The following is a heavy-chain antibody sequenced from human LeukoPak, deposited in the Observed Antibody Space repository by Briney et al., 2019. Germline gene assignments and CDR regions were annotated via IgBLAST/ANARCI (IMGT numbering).Heavy chain of an antibody. V-gene: IGHV4-34*01. CDR1: GGSFSGYY. D-gene: IGHD2-15*01. Sequence: PSETLSLTCAVYGGSFSGYYWSWIRQPPGKGLEWIGDVNHSGSTNYNPSLKSRVTISVDTSKSQFSLKLSSVTAADTAVYYCARDCSGGSCFDYWGQGTLVTVSS. CDR2: VNHSGST. CDR3: ARDCSGGSCFDY. J-gene: IGHJ4*02.